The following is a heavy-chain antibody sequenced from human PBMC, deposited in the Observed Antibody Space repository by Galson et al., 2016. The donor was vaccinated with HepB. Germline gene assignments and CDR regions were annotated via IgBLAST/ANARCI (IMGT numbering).Heavy chain of an antibody. CDR2: INGSAYTT. CDR3: AKGWGSPRQENYYGMDV. Sequence: SLRLSCAASGFSFSSYAMNWVRQAPGKGLEWVSGINGSAYTTYYADSVKGRFTISRDNSKNTLFMVMNSLRAEDTAVYYCAKGWGSPRQENYYGMDVWGQGTTVTVSS. CDR1: GFSFSSYA. V-gene: IGHV3-23*01. J-gene: IGHJ6*02. D-gene: IGHD3-16*01.